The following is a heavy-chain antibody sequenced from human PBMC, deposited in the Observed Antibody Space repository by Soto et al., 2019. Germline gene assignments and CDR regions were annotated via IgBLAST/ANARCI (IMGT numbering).Heavy chain of an antibody. V-gene: IGHV3-11*05. CDR3: VRGERMGPEL. CDR2: ISYTDSYT. Sequence: QVQLVESGGGLVKPGGSLRLSCAASGFSISDYYMSWIRQAPGKGLEWLSYISYTDSYTNYADSVKGRFTFSRDNAKNSLYLQMNSLRADDTAVYYCVRGERMGPELWGRGTLVTVSS. D-gene: IGHD1-1*01. CDR1: GFSISDYY. J-gene: IGHJ2*01.